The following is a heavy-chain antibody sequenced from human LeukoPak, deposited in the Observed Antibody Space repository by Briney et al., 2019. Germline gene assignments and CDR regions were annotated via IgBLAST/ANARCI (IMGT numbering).Heavy chain of an antibody. CDR2: IYHSGST. V-gene: IGHV4-38-2*01. Sequence: SETLSLTCAVSGYSISSGYYWGWIRQPPGKGLEWIGSIYHSGSTYYNPSLKSRVTISVDTSKNQFSLKLSSVTAADTAVYYCARNTRYCSSTSCYYYMDVWGKGTTVTVSS. CDR3: ARNTRYCSSTSCYYYMDV. CDR1: GYSISSGYY. D-gene: IGHD2-2*01. J-gene: IGHJ6*03.